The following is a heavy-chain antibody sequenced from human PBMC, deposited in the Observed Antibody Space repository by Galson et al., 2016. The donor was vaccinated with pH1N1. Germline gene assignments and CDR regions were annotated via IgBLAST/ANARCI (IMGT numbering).Heavy chain of an antibody. CDR1: GFTFNNYW. V-gene: IGHV3-74*01. J-gene: IGHJ3*01. Sequence: SLRLSCAASGFTFNNYWMYWVRQAPGKGLVWVSRISPDGTDTLNADSVRGRSTITRDNSKNTLFLQMNSLGAEDTAMYYCTAYNWGSPFDVWGQGAMVTV. CDR3: TAYNWGSPFDV. D-gene: IGHD7-27*01. CDR2: ISPDGTDT.